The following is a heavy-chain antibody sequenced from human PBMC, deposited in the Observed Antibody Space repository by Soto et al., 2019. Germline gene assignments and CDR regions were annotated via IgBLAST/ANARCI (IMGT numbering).Heavy chain of an antibody. V-gene: IGHV1-69*08. J-gene: IGHJ4*02. CDR3: AIDIEGSSWYEDY. CDR1: GGTFSSYT. D-gene: IGHD6-13*01. Sequence: QVQLVQSGAEVKKPGSSVKVSCKASGGTFSSYTISWVRQAPGQGLEWMGRIIPILGIANYAQKFQGRVTITADKSTSTAYMELSSLRSEDTAVYYCAIDIEGSSWYEDYGGKGTLVTVA. CDR2: IIPILGIA.